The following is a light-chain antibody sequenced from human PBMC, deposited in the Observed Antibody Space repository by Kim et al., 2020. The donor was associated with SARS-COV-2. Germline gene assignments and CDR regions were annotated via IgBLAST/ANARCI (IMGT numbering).Light chain of an antibody. Sequence: DIQMTQSPSTLSASVGDTVTITCRASQNINSWLAWYQQKPGKAPKLLIYKASDLQSGVPSRFSGSGSGRDFSLTITSLQADDFATYLCQQYQTICTFGQGTKVDIK. CDR1: QNINSW. CDR3: QQYQTICT. CDR2: KAS. J-gene: IGKJ1*01. V-gene: IGKV1-5*03.